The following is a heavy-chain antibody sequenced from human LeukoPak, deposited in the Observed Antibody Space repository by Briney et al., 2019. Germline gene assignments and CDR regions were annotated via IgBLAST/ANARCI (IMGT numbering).Heavy chain of an antibody. J-gene: IGHJ4*02. CDR1: GFIFSSYA. V-gene: IGHV3-30*04. CDR3: ARDRQYGDSSGYYPFFDY. D-gene: IGHD3-22*01. CDR2: IAYDGSNK. Sequence: GVSLRLSCAPSGFIFSSYAMHWVRQAPGTGLEWVAVIAYDGSNKYYADSVKGRFTISRDNDKNLLYLQMNSLRAEDTAVYYCARDRQYGDSSGYYPFFDYWGQGTLVTVSS.